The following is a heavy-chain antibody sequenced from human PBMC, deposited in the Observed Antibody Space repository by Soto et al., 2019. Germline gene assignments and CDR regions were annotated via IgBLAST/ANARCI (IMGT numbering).Heavy chain of an antibody. CDR2: ISGSGGST. CDR1: GFTFNSYA. D-gene: IGHD2-2*01. J-gene: IGHJ5*02. V-gene: IGHV3-23*01. CDR3: AKWHCSSTSCPPSPFDP. Sequence: GGSLRLSCAASGFTFNSYAMSWVRQAPGKGLEWVSAISGSGGSTYYADSVKGRFTISRDNSKNTLYLQMNSLRAEDTAVYYCAKWHCSSTSCPPSPFDPWGQGTLVTVSS.